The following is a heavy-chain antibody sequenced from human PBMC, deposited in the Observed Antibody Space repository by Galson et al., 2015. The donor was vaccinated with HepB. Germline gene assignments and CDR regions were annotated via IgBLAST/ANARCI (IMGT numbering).Heavy chain of an antibody. CDR2: IIPIFGTA. V-gene: IGHV1-69*13. CDR1: GGSFRTNA. J-gene: IGHJ4*02. CDR3: ARDASAYNWNYFDY. D-gene: IGHD1-20*01. Sequence: SVKVSCKASGGSFRTNAISWVRQAPGQGLEWMGGIIPIFGTANYAQNFQGRVTITADESTSTAYMELRSLRSEDTALYYCARDASAYNWNYFDYWGQGTLVTVSS.